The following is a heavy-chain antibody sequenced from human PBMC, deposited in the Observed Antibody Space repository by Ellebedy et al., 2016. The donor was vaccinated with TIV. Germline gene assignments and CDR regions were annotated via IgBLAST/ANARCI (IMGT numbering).Heavy chain of an antibody. CDR3: ARGGDGYIHY. CDR2: IYYSGNT. J-gene: IGHJ4*02. V-gene: IGHV4-30-4*01. D-gene: IGHD5-24*01. Sequence: MPSETLSLTCTVSGGSISSSSYYWSWMRQPPGTGLEWIGYIYYSGNTYHNPSLKSRVTISVDTSKNQFSLKLSSVTAADTAVYYCARGGDGYIHYWGQGALVTVSS. CDR1: GGSISSSSYY.